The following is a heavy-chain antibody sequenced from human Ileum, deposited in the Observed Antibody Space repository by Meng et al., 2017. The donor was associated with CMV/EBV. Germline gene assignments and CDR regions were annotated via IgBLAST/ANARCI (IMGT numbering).Heavy chain of an antibody. Sequence: LVEWGGDLVHPGGSLRLSCAVYGFSVSSNYMSWVRQAPGKGLEWVSVIFAAGTTYYADSVKGRFTISRDNSKNTFYLQMNSLRVDDTAVYYCTGDTPVVDFDYWGQGTLVTVSS. D-gene: IGHD2-15*01. CDR1: GFSVSSNY. CDR3: TGDTPVVDFDY. CDR2: IFAAGTT. J-gene: IGHJ4*02. V-gene: IGHV3-66*01.